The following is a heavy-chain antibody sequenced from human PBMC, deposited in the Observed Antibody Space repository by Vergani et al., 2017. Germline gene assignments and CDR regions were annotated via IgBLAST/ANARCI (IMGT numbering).Heavy chain of an antibody. Sequence: QVQLVQSGAEVKKPGASVKVSCKASGYTFTSYGISWVRQAPGQGLEWMGWISAYNGNTNYAQKLQGRVTMTTDTSTSTADMELRSLRSDDTAVYYCARDRRARGSCCGSVLFDPWGQGTLVTVSS. CDR2: ISAYNGNT. D-gene: IGHD2-15*01. CDR3: ARDRRARGSCCGSVLFDP. V-gene: IGHV1-18*01. J-gene: IGHJ5*02. CDR1: GYTFTSYG.